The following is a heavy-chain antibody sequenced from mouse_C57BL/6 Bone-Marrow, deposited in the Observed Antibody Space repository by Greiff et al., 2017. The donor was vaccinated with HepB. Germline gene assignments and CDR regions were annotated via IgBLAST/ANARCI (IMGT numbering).Heavy chain of an antibody. CDR3: TTKPITTVVARMDY. Sequence: EVQRVESGAELVRPGASVKLSCTASGFNIKDDYMHWVKQRPEQGLEWIGWIDPENGDTEYASKFQGKATITADTSSNTAYLQLSSLTSEDTAVYYCTTKPITTVVARMDYWGQGTTLTVSS. CDR2: IDPENGDT. J-gene: IGHJ2*01. D-gene: IGHD1-1*01. V-gene: IGHV14-4*01. CDR1: GFNIKDDY.